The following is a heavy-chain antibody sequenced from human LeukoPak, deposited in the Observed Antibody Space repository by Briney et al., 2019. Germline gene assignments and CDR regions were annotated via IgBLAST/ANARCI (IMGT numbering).Heavy chain of an antibody. Sequence: GGSLRLSCAASGFTFSSYEVNWVRQAPGKGLEWVSYISGSGSTIYYADSVKGRFTISRDNAKDSLYLQMNSLRAEDTAVYYCARGGGGTSSEFDYWGQGTLVTVSS. D-gene: IGHD1-14*01. J-gene: IGHJ4*02. V-gene: IGHV3-48*03. CDR2: ISGSGSTI. CDR1: GFTFSSYE. CDR3: ARGGGGTSSEFDY.